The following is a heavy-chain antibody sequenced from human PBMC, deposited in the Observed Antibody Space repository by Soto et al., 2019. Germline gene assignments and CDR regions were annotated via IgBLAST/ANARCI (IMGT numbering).Heavy chain of an antibody. CDR2: VYSDGST. CDR3: ARSLKTFRLSNWFDP. D-gene: IGHD2-21*02. CDR1: GGSISSHC. J-gene: IGHJ5*02. V-gene: IGHV4-59*11. Sequence: SETLSLTCTVSGGSISSHCWNWIRQIPGRGLEWIGYVYSDGSTKYNPSLESRVTISVDTSKSQFSLKLTSLTAADTAVYYCARSLKTFRLSNWFDPWGQGTLVTVSS.